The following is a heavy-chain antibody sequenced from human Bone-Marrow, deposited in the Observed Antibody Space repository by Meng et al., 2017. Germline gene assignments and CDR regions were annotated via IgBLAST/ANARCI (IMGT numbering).Heavy chain of an antibody. CDR1: GFTFSSYE. CDR2: ISSSGSTI. V-gene: IGHV3-48*03. J-gene: IGHJ4*02. Sequence: GESLKISCAASGFTFSSYEMNWVRQAPGKGLEWVSYISSSGSTIYYADSVKGRFTISRGNAKNSLYLQMNSLRAEDTAVYYCARAQSGYSYGYWGYWGQGTLVTVSS. CDR3: ARAQSGYSYGYWGY. D-gene: IGHD5-18*01.